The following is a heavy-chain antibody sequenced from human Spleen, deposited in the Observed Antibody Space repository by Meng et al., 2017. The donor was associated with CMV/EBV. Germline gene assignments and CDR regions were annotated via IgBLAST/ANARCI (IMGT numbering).Heavy chain of an antibody. CDR1: GGSFSCYY. D-gene: IGHD3-10*01. Sequence: QGQLQRWGAGLLTPSDTLSLTCAVYGGSFSCYYWSWIRQPPGKGLEWIGEINHSGSTNYNPSLKSRVTISVDTSKNQFSLKLSSVTAADTAVYYCCSRRFGEWGYWGQGTLVTVSS. V-gene: IGHV4-34*01. J-gene: IGHJ4*02. CDR2: INHSGST. CDR3: CSRRFGEWGY.